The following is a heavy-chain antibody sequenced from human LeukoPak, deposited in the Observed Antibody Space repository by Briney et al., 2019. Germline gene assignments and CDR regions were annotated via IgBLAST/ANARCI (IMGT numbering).Heavy chain of an antibody. CDR2: IYYTGTT. CDR1: GGSMNINDYY. J-gene: IGHJ5*02. CDR3: ARDSIRVQTGTTP. V-gene: IGHV4-39*07. D-gene: IGHD1-1*01. Sequence: SETLSLTCSVFGGSMNINDYYWAWIRQPPGTGLEWLGSIYYTGTTYYNPSLNYRVTISVDTSKNQFSPRLTSVTAADTAVYYCARDSIRVQTGTTPWGRGTLVTVSS.